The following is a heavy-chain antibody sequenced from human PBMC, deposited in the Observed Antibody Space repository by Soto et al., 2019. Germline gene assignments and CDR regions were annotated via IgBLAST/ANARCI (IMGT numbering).Heavy chain of an antibody. V-gene: IGHV4-38-2*01. J-gene: IGHJ2*01. CDR3: AXAMYYSDSRGYHWYFDL. CDR2: MNHRGST. Sequence: KSSETLSLTCAVSDYSIRSDYYWGWIRQPPGKGLEWIESMNHRGSTYYNPSLKSRVTTSVDMSKNQFSLKLRSVTAADTGVYYCAXAMYYSDSRGYHWYFDLWGPGTLVTVSS. D-gene: IGHD3-22*01. CDR1: DYSIRSDYY.